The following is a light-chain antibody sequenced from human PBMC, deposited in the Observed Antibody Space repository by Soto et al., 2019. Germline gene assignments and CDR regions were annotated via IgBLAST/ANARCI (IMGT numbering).Light chain of an antibody. CDR2: GNS. Sequence: QAVVTQPPSVSGAPGQRVTISCTGSSSNIGAGYDVHWYQQLPGTAPKLLIYGNSNRPSGVPDRFSGSKSGTSASLAITGPRAEDEADYYCQSYASSLSGVVFGGGTKLTVL. CDR1: SSNIGAGYD. CDR3: QSYASSLSGVV. V-gene: IGLV1-40*01. J-gene: IGLJ2*01.